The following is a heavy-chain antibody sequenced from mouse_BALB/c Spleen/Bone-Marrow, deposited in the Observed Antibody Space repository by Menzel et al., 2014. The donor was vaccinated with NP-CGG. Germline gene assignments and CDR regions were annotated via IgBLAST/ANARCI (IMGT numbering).Heavy chain of an antibody. D-gene: IGHD2-10*02. V-gene: IGHV7-1*02. J-gene: IGHJ3*01. CDR2: SRNKAKYYTT. Sequence: EVQLVESGGGLVRPGDSLRLSCATSGFTFSDFYMEWVRPPPGKRLEWIAASRNKAKYYTTEYSASVKGRFIVSRDTSQSVLYLQMNALRAEDTAIYYCARDVGYGNYFVYWGQGTLVTVSA. CDR3: ARDVGYGNYFVY. CDR1: GFTFSDFY.